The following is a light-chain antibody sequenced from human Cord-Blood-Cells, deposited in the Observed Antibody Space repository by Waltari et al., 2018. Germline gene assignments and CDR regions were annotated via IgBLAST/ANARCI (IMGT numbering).Light chain of an antibody. CDR3: CSYAGSYTFV. Sequence: QSALTQPRSVSGSPGQSVTISCPRTSSDVGGYNYVSWYQQHPGKAPKLMIYDVSKRPSGGPDRFSGSKSGNTASLTISGLQAEDEADYYCCSYAGSYTFVFGTGTKVTVL. CDR1: SSDVGGYNY. CDR2: DVS. V-gene: IGLV2-11*01. J-gene: IGLJ1*01.